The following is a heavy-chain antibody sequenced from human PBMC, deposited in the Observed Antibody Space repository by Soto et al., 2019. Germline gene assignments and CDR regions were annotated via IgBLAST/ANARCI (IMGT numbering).Heavy chain of an antibody. D-gene: IGHD2-21*01. CDR2: IIPYNDNT. J-gene: IGHJ6*02. CDR3: ARKPYSHYYGMDV. Sequence: ASVKVSCKASGYIFSDYGINWVRLAPGQGLEWMGWIIPYNDNTKYAENSQGRVTLTTDTSTNTVYMELRSLTPDDTGVYFCARKPYSHYYGMDVWGQGTSVTVSS. V-gene: IGHV1-18*01. CDR1: GYIFSDYG.